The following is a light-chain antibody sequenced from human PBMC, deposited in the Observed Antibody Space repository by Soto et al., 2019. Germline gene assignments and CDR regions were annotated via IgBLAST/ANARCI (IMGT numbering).Light chain of an antibody. CDR1: SSDVGSYNL. V-gene: IGLV2-23*02. CDR2: EVS. J-gene: IGLJ2*01. CDR3: CSYAGSSTWI. Sequence: QSALTQPASVSGSPGQSTTISCTGTSSDVGSYNLVSWYQQYPGKAPKFLIYEVSKRPSGVSNRFSGSKYGNTASLTISGLQAEDEADYYCCSYAGSSTWIFGGGTKLTVL.